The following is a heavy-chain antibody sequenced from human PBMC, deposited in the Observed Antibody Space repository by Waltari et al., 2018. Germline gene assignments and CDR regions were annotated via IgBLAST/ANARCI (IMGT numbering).Heavy chain of an antibody. CDR2: IKQDGSEK. Sequence: EVQLVESGGGLVQPGGSLRLSCAASGFTFSTHGMSWARQAPGKGLEWVANIKQDGSEKYYVDSVKGRFTISRDNAKNSLYLQMNSLRAEDSAVYHCVRGAVDNWGQGTLVTVSS. CDR1: GFTFSTHG. J-gene: IGHJ4*02. D-gene: IGHD2-15*01. V-gene: IGHV3-7*01. CDR3: VRGAVDN.